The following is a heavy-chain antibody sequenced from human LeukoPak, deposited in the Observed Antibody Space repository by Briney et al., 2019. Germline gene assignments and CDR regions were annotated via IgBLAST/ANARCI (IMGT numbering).Heavy chain of an antibody. CDR2: IYSDGNT. V-gene: IGHV3-53*01. J-gene: IGHJ1*01. CDR3: VREREGSNSEH. D-gene: IGHD1-26*01. CDR1: GFTVSNNR. Sequence: PGXSLRLSCAASGFTVSNNRLSWVRQAPGMGLEWVSTIYSDGNTYYPDSVKGRFTISRDGSKNTLYLQLNSLRTEDTAIYYCVREREGSNSEHWGQGTLVTVSS.